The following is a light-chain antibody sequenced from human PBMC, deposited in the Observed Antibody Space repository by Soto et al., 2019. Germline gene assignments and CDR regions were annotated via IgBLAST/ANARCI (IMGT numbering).Light chain of an antibody. CDR1: SSDIGGYNY. J-gene: IGLJ1*01. Sequence: QSALTQPASVSGSPGQSITFSCTGTSSDIGGYNYVSWYQQHPGKAPKLMIYEVSNRPSGVSDRFSGSKSGNTASLTISGLQAEDAADYYCTSYTSSTTNYVFGTGTKLTVL. CDR3: TSYTSSTTNYV. CDR2: EVS. V-gene: IGLV2-14*01.